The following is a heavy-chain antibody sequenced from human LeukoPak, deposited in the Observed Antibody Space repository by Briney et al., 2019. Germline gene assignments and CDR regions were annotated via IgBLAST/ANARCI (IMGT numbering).Heavy chain of an antibody. CDR1: GFTFSSYA. D-gene: IGHD1-26*01. Sequence: GSLRLSCAASGFTFSSYAMSWVRQAPGKGLEWVSAISSSGDTYYAGSVKGRFTISRDNSKNTLYLQMNSLRAEDTAVYYCAKDAVGGTAYYFDYWGQGTLVTVSS. CDR3: AKDAVGGTAYYFDY. J-gene: IGHJ4*02. V-gene: IGHV3-23*01. CDR2: ISSSGDT.